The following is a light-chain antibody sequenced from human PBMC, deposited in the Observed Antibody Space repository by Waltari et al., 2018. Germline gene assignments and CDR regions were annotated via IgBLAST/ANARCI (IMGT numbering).Light chain of an antibody. V-gene: IGLV2-8*01. CDR2: EVS. CDR1: SSDVGGYKY. Sequence: QSALTQPPSASGSPGQSVTISCTGTSSDVGGYKYVSWYQQHPGKAPKLIIYEVSKRPSGVPGRFSGSKSGNTASLTVSGLQAEDEADYYCNSYVGSTLFYVFGTGTKVTVV. J-gene: IGLJ1*01. CDR3: NSYVGSTLFYV.